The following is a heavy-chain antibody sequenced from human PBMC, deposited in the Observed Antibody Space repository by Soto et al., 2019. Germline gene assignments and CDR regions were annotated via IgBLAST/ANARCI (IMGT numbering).Heavy chain of an antibody. CDR1: GYTFTDYY. J-gene: IGHJ4*02. D-gene: IGHD5-12*01. CDR3: ARAGLTTLELATTY. V-gene: IGHV1-2*02. CDR2: INLNSGGT. Sequence: QVQLVQSGAEVKKPGASVKVSCKASGYTFTDYYIHWVRQSPGQGLEWMGWINLNSGGTKFPQKFQGRVIMTRDTSFSTAYMDLSRLTSDDTAIYYCARAGLTTLELATTYWGQGTLVTVSS.